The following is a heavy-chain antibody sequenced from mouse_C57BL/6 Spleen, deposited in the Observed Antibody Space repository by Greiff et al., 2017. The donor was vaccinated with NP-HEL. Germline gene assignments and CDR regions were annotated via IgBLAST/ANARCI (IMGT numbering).Heavy chain of an antibody. V-gene: IGHV1-69*01. J-gene: IGHJ2*01. CDR2: IDPSDSYT. CDR3: ATGYGDYFDY. D-gene: IGHD3-1*01. CDR1: GYTFTSYW. Sequence: QVQLQQPGAELVMPGASVKLSCKASGYTFTSYWMHWVKQRPGQGLEWIGEIDPSDSYTNYNQKFKGKSTLTVDKSSSTAYMQLSSLTSEDSAVYYCATGYGDYFDYWGQGTTLTVSS.